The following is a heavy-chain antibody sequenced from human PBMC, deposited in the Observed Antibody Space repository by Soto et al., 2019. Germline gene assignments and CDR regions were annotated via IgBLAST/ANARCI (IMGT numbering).Heavy chain of an antibody. V-gene: IGHV4-59*01. Sequence: SETLSLTCTVSGGSISSYFYIWVRQPPGKGLEWIGSVYYTGTTDYNPSLKSRVTISVDTSKTQFSLNLRSVTAADTAVYYCARDLAAVPRAFNYWGRGTLVTVSS. J-gene: IGHJ4*02. CDR2: VYYTGTT. CDR1: GGSISSYF. CDR3: ARDLAAVPRAFNY. D-gene: IGHD6-13*01.